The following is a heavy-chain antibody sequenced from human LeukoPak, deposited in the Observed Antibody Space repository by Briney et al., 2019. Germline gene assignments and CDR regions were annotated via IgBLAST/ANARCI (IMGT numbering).Heavy chain of an antibody. J-gene: IGHJ4*02. Sequence: SETLSLTCTVSGGSITSYSWSWIRQPPGKGLEWIGYIYYSGSTNYNPALKSRVTISVDTSKNHFSLKLSSVTAADTAVYYCARGSPGYFDWLGYWGQGTLVTVSS. D-gene: IGHD3-9*01. V-gene: IGHV4-59*01. CDR2: IYYSGST. CDR3: ARGSPGYFDWLGY. CDR1: GGSITSYS.